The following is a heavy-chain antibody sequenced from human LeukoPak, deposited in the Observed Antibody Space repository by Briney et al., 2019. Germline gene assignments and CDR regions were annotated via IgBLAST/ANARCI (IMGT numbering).Heavy chain of an antibody. V-gene: IGHV1-18*01. CDR1: GYTFTSYG. Sequence: ASVKASCKASGYTFTSYGIRWVRQAPGQGLEWMGWSSAYNGNTNYAQKLQGRVTMTTVTSTSKAYMELRSLRSDDTAVYYCARSESDIVVVPAAMNYWGQGTLVTVSS. J-gene: IGHJ4*02. D-gene: IGHD2-2*01. CDR2: SSAYNGNT. CDR3: ARSESDIVVVPAAMNY.